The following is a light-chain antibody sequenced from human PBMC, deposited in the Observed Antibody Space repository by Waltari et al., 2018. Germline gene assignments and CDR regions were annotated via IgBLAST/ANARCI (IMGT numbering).Light chain of an antibody. CDR2: GTS. J-gene: IGLJ1*01. V-gene: IGLV1-44*01. Sequence: QSALTQEASVSGTGGQKVTLSCTGNNNNVRSYAVGWYQQISHGAPKTVMSGTSLPPRIPDRFLYSQAGTTASLTISGLHAEDEAEYYCSAWDPTILTHVFGSGTKVTVL. CDR1: NNNVRSYA. CDR3: SAWDPTILTHV.